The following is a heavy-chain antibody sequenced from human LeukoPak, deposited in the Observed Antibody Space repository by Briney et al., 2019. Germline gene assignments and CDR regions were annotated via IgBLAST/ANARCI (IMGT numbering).Heavy chain of an antibody. CDR3: VKRAGYCSGGSCYYGWFDS. J-gene: IGHJ5*01. CDR2: ISSKGDST. D-gene: IGHD2-15*01. Sequence: GGSLRLSCSVSGFSLSNSGVHWVRQAPGKGLESVSAISSKGDSTYYADSVKGRFTISRDNSKDTLYLQMSSLRAEDTAVYYCVKRAGYCSGGSCYYGWFDSWGQGTLVTVSS. CDR1: GFSLSNSG. V-gene: IGHV3-64D*09.